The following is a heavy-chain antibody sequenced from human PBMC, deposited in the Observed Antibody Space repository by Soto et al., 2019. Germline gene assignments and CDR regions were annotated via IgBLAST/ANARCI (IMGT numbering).Heavy chain of an antibody. J-gene: IGHJ5*02. V-gene: IGHV4-39*01. Sequence: SETLSLTCTVSGGSISSSSYYWGWIRQPPGKGLEWIGSIYYSGSTYYNPSLKSRVTISVDTSKNQFSLKLSSVTAADTAVYYCARLIEDLSSGYLSSWFDPWGQGTLVTVSS. D-gene: IGHD3-22*01. CDR2: IYYSGST. CDR1: GGSISSSSYY. CDR3: ARLIEDLSSGYLSSWFDP.